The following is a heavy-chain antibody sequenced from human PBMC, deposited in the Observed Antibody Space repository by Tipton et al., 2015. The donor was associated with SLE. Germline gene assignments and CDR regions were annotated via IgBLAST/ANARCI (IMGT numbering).Heavy chain of an antibody. Sequence: LRLSCTVSGGSISSYYWSWIRQPPGKGLEWIGYIYYSGSTNYNPSLKSRVTISVDTSKNQFSLKLSSVTAADTAVYYCALICSSTSCYSDYWGQGTLVTVSS. CDR2: IYYSGST. D-gene: IGHD2-2*02. CDR3: ALICSSTSCYSDY. V-gene: IGHV4-59*01. J-gene: IGHJ4*02. CDR1: GGSISSYY.